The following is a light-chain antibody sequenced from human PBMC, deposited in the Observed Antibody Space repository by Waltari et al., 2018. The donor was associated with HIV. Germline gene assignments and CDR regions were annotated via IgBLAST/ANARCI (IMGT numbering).Light chain of an antibody. Sequence: EIVMTQSPATLSVSPGERATLSCRASQSVSSDLAWYQQKPGQAPRLLIYGASTRATGIPARFSGSGSETEFTLTISSLQSEDFAVYYCQQYNNWLRTFGQGTKVGIK. CDR3: QQYNNWLRT. CDR1: QSVSSD. J-gene: IGKJ1*01. CDR2: GAS. V-gene: IGKV3-15*01.